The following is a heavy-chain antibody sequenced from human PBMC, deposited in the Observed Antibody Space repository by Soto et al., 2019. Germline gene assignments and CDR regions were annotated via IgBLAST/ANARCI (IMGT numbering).Heavy chain of an antibody. CDR1: GYSFTSYW. J-gene: IGHJ3*02. Sequence: PGETLKISCKGSGYSFTSYWIGWVRQMPGKGLEWMGIIYPGDSDTRYSPSFQGQVTISADKSISTAYLQWSSLKASDTAMYYCARRGKGDSSGYYYRDAFDIWGQGTMVTVS. CDR2: IYPGDSDT. CDR3: ARRGKGDSSGYYYRDAFDI. D-gene: IGHD3-22*01. V-gene: IGHV5-51*01.